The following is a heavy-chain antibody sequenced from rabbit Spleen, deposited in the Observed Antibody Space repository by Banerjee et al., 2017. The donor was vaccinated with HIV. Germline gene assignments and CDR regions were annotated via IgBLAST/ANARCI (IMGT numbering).Heavy chain of an antibody. J-gene: IGHJ4*01. CDR3: ARGLYPDYNGGWGGNFDL. D-gene: IGHD4-1*01. CDR2: IYGGSGDA. V-gene: IGHV1S7*01. Sequence: QLEESGGRLVQPGGSLTLSCKAFGFTISGYWMNWVRQAPGKGLEWIGIIYGGSGDAYYASWVNGRFTISSDNAQNTVDLQVNSLTAADTATYFCARGLYPDYNGGWGGNFDLWGQGTLVTVS. CDR1: GFTISGYW.